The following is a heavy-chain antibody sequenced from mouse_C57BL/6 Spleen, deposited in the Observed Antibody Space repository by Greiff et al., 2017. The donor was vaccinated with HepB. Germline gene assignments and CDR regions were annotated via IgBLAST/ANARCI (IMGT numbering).Heavy chain of an antibody. CDR1: GFTFSDYS. J-gene: IGHJ4*01. CDR2: ISNGGGST. Sequence: DVMLVESGGGLVQPGGSLKLSCAASGFTFSDYSMYWVRQTPEKRLEWVAYISNGGGSTYYPDTVKGRFTISRDNAKNTLYLQMSRLKSEDTAMYDWARQPSTTVVPLYAMDYWGQGTSVTVSS. CDR3: ARQPSTTVVPLYAMDY. D-gene: IGHD1-1*01. V-gene: IGHV5-12*01.